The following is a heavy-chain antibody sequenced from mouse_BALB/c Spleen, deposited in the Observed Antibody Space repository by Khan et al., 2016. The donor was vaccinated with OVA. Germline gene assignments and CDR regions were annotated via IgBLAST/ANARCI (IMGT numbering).Heavy chain of an antibody. D-gene: IGHD1-1*01. J-gene: IGHJ3*01. V-gene: IGHV1-77*01. CDR2: IFPGGGSS. CDR1: GYTFTDYV. Sequence: QVQLQQSGPELVKPGASVKMSCKASGYTFTDYVINWVKQRTGQGLKWIGDIFPGGGSSYYNEKFKGKAKLTADKSSNTAYMQLRSLTIEDSAVYFCARGGCSVVAYWGQGTLVTVSA. CDR3: ARGGCSVVAY.